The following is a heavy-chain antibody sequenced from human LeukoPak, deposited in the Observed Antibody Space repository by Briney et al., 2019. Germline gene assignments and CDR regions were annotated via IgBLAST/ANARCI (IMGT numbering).Heavy chain of an antibody. CDR3: AKEAMYYYDSSVPFDP. D-gene: IGHD3-22*01. CDR2: ISGSGGST. CDR1: GFTFSSYA. J-gene: IGHJ5*02. Sequence: GGSLRLSCAASGFTFSSYAMSWVRQAPGKGLEWVSAISGSGGSTYYADSVKGLFTISRDNSKNTLYLQMNSLRAEDTAVYYCAKEAMYYYDSSVPFDPWGQGTLVTVSS. V-gene: IGHV3-23*01.